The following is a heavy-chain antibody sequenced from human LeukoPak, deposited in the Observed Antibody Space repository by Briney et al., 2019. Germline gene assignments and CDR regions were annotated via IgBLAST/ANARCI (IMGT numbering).Heavy chain of an antibody. D-gene: IGHD2-2*02. CDR3: ARSYCSSASYYTGRYYYYYMDV. V-gene: IGHV4-4*07. CDR2: IYTSGST. J-gene: IGHJ6*03. CDR1: GGSISSYY. Sequence: SETLSLTCTVSGGSISSYYWSWIRQPAGKGLEWIGRIYTSGSTNYNPSLKSRVTMSVDTSKNQFSLKLSSVTAADTAVYYCARSYCSSASYYTGRYYYYYMDVWGKGTTVTVSS.